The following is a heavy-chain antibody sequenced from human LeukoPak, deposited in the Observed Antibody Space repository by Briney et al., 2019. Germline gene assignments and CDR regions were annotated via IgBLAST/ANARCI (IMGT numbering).Heavy chain of an antibody. D-gene: IGHD2-8*01. V-gene: IGHV4-4*07. CDR1: GGSISSHY. CDR2: IYTSGST. J-gene: IGHJ4*02. CDR3: ASTMDPQTKSFDY. Sequence: SETLSLTCTVSGGSISSHYWSWIRQPAGKGLEWIGRIYTSGSTNYNPSLKSRVTMSVDTSKNQFSLKLSSVTAADTAVYYCASTMDPQTKSFDYWGQGTLVTVSS.